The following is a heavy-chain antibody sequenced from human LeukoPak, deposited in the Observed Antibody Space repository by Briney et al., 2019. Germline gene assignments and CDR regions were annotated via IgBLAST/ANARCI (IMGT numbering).Heavy chain of an antibody. CDR3: AREIDGSGTNP. Sequence: SVKVSFTASGGTFSSYAISWVRQAPGQGLEWMGRIIPILGIANYAQKFQGRVTITADKSTSTAYMELSSLRSEDTAVYYCAREIDGSGTNPWGQGTLVTVSS. CDR1: GGTFSSYA. D-gene: IGHD3-10*01. V-gene: IGHV1-69*04. CDR2: IIPILGIA. J-gene: IGHJ5*02.